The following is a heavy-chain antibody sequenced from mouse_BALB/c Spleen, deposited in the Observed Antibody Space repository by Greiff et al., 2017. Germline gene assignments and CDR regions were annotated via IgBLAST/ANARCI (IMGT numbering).Heavy chain of an antibody. D-gene: IGHD2-3*01. CDR3: TISLYDGYWYFDV. CDR2: IYPSDSYT. J-gene: IGHJ1*01. CDR1: GYTFTSYW. V-gene: IGHV1-69*02. Sequence: VQLQQPGAELVRPGASVKLSCKASGYTFTSYWINWVKQRPGQGLEWIGNIYPSDSYTNYNQKFKDKATLTVDKSSSTAYMQLSSPTSEDSAVYYCTISLYDGYWYFDVWGAGTTVTVSS.